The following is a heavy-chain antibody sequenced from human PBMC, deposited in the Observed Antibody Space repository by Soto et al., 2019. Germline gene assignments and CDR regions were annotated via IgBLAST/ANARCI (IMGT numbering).Heavy chain of an antibody. CDR2: MNPNSGNT. V-gene: IGHV1-8*01. Sequence: QVQLVQSGAEVKKPGASVKVSCKASGYTFTSYDINWVRQATGQGLEGMGWMNPNSGNTGYAQKFQGRVTMTRNTSISTAYMELSSLRSEDTAVYYCAIRGTGSYYTPGAFDIWGQGTMVTVSS. CDR1: GYTFTSYD. CDR3: AIRGTGSYYTPGAFDI. J-gene: IGHJ3*02. D-gene: IGHD3-10*01.